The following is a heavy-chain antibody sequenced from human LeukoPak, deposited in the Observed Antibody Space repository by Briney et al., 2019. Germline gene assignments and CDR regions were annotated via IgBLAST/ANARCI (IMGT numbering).Heavy chain of an antibody. CDR3: ARVGYGSGSYYTSEGYGMDV. D-gene: IGHD3-10*01. CDR1: GFTFSSYG. CDR2: IWYDGSNK. Sequence: GGSLRLSCAASGFTFSSYGMHWVRQAPGKGLEWVAVIWYDGSNKYYADSVKGRFTISRDNSKNTLYLQMNSLRAEDTAVYYCARVGYGSGSYYTSEGYGMDVWGQGTTVTVSS. J-gene: IGHJ6*02. V-gene: IGHV3-33*01.